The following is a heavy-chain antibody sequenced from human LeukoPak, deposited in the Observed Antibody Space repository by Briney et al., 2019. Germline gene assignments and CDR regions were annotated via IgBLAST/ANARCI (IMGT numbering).Heavy chain of an antibody. V-gene: IGHV3-30*04. D-gene: IGHD5-24*01. CDR3: AKAARLQPYFDY. Sequence: GRSLRLSCAASGFTFRRYAMHWVRQAPGKGLEWVAVISYDGSNKYYADSVKGRFTISRDNSKNTLYLQMNSLRAEDTAVYYCAKAARLQPYFDYWGQGTLVTVSS. CDR1: GFTFRRYA. CDR2: ISYDGSNK. J-gene: IGHJ4*02.